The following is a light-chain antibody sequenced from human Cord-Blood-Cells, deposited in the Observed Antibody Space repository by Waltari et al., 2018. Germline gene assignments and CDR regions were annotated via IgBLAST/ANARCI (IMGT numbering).Light chain of an antibody. CDR3: QQYDNRGVT. CDR2: DAS. CDR1: QDIRNY. Sequence: DLKMTQSPSSLSASVGDRVTITCPASQDIRNYLNCYQQKPGKAPKLLIYDASKLETGVPAMFSGSGSGTVFPFAISSLKPEYSATYYWQQYDNRGVTVGPGPKVDIK. J-gene: IGKJ3*01. V-gene: IGKV1-33*01.